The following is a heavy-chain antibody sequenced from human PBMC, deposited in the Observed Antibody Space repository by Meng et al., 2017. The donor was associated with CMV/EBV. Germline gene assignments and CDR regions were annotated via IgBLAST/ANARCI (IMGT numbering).Heavy chain of an antibody. J-gene: IGHJ4*02. Sequence: ELGQLCVKPSAPLSLPRTVTGGSISSSSYYWGRIRQPPGKGLEWIGSIYYSGSTYYNPSLKSRVTISVDTSKNQFSLKLSSVTAADTAVYYCVTWLWFGELSGYYFDYWGQGTLVTVSS. V-gene: IGHV4-39*07. CDR1: GGSISSSSYY. D-gene: IGHD3-10*01. CDR3: VTWLWFGELSGYYFDY. CDR2: IYYSGST.